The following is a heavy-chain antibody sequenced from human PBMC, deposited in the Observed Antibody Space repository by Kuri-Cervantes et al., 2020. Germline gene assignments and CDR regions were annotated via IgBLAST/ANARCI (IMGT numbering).Heavy chain of an antibody. CDR3: HYYDSSGKVDY. CDR1: GGTFSSYT. CDR2: IIPILGIA. D-gene: IGHD3-22*01. V-gene: IGHV1-69*02. J-gene: IGHJ4*02. Sequence: SVKVSCKASGGTFSSYTIIWVRQAPGQGLEWMGRIIPILGIANYAQKFQGRVTITADKSTSTAYMELSSLRSEDTAVYYAHYYDSSGKVDYWGQGTLVTVSS.